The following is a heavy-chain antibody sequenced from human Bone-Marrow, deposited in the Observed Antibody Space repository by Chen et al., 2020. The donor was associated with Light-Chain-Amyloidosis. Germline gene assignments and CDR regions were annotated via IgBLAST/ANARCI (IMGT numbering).Heavy chain of an antibody. V-gene: IGHV3-30-3*01. CDR3: ARDSVELRAFDI. Sequence: QVQLVESGGGVVQPGRSLRLSCAASGFTFSSYAMHWVRQAPGKGLEWVAVISYDGSNKYYAASVQGRFTISRDNSKNTLYLQMNSLRAEDTAVYYCARDSVELRAFDIWGQGTMVTVSS. CDR2: ISYDGSNK. J-gene: IGHJ3*02. D-gene: IGHD1-26*01. CDR1: GFTFSSYA.